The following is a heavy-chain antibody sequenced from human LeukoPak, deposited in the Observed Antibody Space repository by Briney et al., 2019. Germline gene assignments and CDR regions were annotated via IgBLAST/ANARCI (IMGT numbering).Heavy chain of an antibody. Sequence: GGSPRLSCASSGFTFSSYAMSWVRQAPGKGLEWVSTIGGTGVRTYYADSVKGRFTISRDNSKNTLYLQMNSLRAEDTAVYYCAKDRIYYDSSGSLDYWGQGTLVTVSS. CDR1: GFTFSSYA. D-gene: IGHD3-22*01. V-gene: IGHV3-23*01. CDR2: IGGTGVRT. J-gene: IGHJ4*02. CDR3: AKDRIYYDSSGSLDY.